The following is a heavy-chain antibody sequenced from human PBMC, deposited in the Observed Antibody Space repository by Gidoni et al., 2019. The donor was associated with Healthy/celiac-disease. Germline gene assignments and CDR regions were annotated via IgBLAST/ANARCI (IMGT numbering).Heavy chain of an antibody. Sequence: QVQLQESGPGLVKPSETLSLTCTVSGGSISSYYWSWIRQPPGKGLEWIGYIYYSGSTNYNPSLKSRVTISVDTSKNQFSLKLSSVTAADTAVYYCAGRGMDVWGQGTTVTVSS. V-gene: IGHV4-59*01. CDR3: AGRGMDV. J-gene: IGHJ6*02. CDR2: IYYSGST. CDR1: GGSISSYY.